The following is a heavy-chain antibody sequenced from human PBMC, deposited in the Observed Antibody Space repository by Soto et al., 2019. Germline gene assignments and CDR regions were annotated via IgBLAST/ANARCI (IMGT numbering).Heavy chain of an antibody. D-gene: IGHD2-15*01. V-gene: IGHV3-23*01. CDR1: GFTLKNYA. CDR3: AKWYCSRGSCYPTFDS. Sequence: LRLSCAGSGFTLKNYAMSWVRQAPGKGLEWVSGISGSGGSTYYTDSVKGRFTMSRDNSKNTLYLQMNSLRAEDTAVYYCAKWYCSRGSCYPTFDSWGQGTLVTVSP. CDR2: ISGSGGST. J-gene: IGHJ4*02.